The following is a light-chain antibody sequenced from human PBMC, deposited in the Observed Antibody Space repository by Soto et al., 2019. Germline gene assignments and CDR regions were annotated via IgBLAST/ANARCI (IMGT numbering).Light chain of an antibody. Sequence: EIVLTQSPATLSLSPGERATLSCRASQSVGSSLAWYQQKPGQAPRLLIYDAFNRATGVPARFSGRGSGTDISLTITTLAPEEFAVYYCQQRSNWPLTFGGGTKVEIK. V-gene: IGKV3-11*01. J-gene: IGKJ4*01. CDR1: QSVGSS. CDR3: QQRSNWPLT. CDR2: DAF.